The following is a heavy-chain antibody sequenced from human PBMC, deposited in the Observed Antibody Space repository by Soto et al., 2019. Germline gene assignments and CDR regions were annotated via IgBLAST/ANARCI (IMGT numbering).Heavy chain of an antibody. V-gene: IGHV5-51*01. CDR3: AASIFYYGMDV. Sequence: PGESLKISCKGSGYTFTNYWIVWVRQMPWKGLEWMGISYPGDSDTKYNPSFQGQVTISADKSITTTYLQWSSLKASDTAIYYCAASIFYYGMDVWGQGTTVTVSS. CDR1: GYTFTNYW. CDR2: SYPGDSDT. J-gene: IGHJ6*02.